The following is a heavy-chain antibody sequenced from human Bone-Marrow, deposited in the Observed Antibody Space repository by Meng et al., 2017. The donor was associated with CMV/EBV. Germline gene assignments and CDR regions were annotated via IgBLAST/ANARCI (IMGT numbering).Heavy chain of an antibody. CDR3: AKDKYYNTFDY. V-gene: IGHV3-7*01. Sequence: GESLKISCAASGFTFSSYWMSWVRQAPGKGLEWVANIKQDGSEKYYVDSVKGRFTISRDNAKDSLYLQMNSLRVEDTAVYYCAKDKYYNTFDYWGQGALVTVSS. CDR1: GFTFSSYW. J-gene: IGHJ4*01. D-gene: IGHD3-9*01. CDR2: IKQDGSEK.